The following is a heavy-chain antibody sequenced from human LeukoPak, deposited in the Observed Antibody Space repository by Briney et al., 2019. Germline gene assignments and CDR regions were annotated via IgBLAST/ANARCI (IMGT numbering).Heavy chain of an antibody. Sequence: GGSLSLSCAASGLTFSSHAMSWVRQAPGKGLEWVSAISGSGRSTYYVDSVKGRLTISRDNSKNTLYLQMNSLRAEDTAVYYCAKSGLLWGQGTLVTVSS. CDR1: GLTFSSHA. V-gene: IGHV3-23*01. CDR3: AKSGLL. CDR2: ISGSGRST. J-gene: IGHJ4*02.